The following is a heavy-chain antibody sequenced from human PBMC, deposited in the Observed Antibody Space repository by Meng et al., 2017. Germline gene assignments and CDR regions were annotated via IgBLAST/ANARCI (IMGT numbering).Heavy chain of an antibody. CDR3: ARVIAVAGGDDAFDI. CDR2: IYCGGST. D-gene: IGHD6-19*01. Sequence: ETLSLTCAVYGGSFSGYYWSWVRQAPGKGREWVSVIYCGGSTYYADSVKGRFTISRDNSKNTLYLQRNSLRAEDAAVYYCARVIAVAGGDDAFDIWGQGTMVTVSS. J-gene: IGHJ3*02. CDR1: GGSFSGYY. V-gene: IGHV3-66*02.